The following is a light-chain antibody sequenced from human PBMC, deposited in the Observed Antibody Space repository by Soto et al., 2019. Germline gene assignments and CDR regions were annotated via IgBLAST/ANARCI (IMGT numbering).Light chain of an antibody. CDR3: QQYNKWPPVT. CDR1: QSVSSF. Sequence: EIVLTQSPATLSLSPGERATLSCRASQSVSSFLAWYQQKPGQAPRLLIYGASTRATDIPARFSGSGSGTEFTLTISSLQSEDFAVYYCQQYNKWPPVTFGGGTKVDIK. CDR2: GAS. J-gene: IGKJ4*01. V-gene: IGKV3-15*01.